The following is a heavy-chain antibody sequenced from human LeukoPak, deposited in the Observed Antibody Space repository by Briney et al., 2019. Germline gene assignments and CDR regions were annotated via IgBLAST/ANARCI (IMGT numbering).Heavy chain of an antibody. V-gene: IGHV1-18*01. CDR3: ATSGVLWFGESGDFDY. CDR2: ISAYNGNT. J-gene: IGHJ4*02. Sequence: GASVKVSCKASGYTFTSYGISWVRQAPGQGLEWMGWISAYNGNTNYAQKLQGRVTMTTDTSTSTAYMELRSLRSEDTAVYYCATSGVLWFGESGDFDYWGQGTLVTVSS. CDR1: GYTFTSYG. D-gene: IGHD3-10*01.